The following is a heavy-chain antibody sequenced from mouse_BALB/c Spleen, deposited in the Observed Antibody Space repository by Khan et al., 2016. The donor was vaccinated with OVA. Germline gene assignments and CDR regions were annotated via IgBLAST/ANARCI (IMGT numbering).Heavy chain of an antibody. Sequence: EVQLQESGPGLVKPSQSLSLTCTVTGYSITSDYAWNWIRQFPGNKLEWMGYISYSGRTSYNPSLKSRISITRDTSENQFFLQLNSVTTEDTATXYCARSVTITTVVATDFDYWGQGTTLTVSS. CDR3: ARSVTITTVVATDFDY. D-gene: IGHD1-1*01. CDR1: GYSITSDYA. V-gene: IGHV3-2*02. CDR2: ISYSGRT. J-gene: IGHJ2*01.